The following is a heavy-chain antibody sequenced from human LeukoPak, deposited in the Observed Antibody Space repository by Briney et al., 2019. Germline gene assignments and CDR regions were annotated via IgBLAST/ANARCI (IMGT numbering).Heavy chain of an antibody. CDR1: GFTFDDYA. V-gene: IGHV3-9*01. J-gene: IGHJ4*02. CDR3: ARDRRSSSWKRPFDY. D-gene: IGHD6-13*01. Sequence: PGGSLRLSCAASGFTFDDYAMHWVRQAPGKGLEWVSGISWNSGSIGYADSVKGRSTISRDNAKNSLYLQMNSLRDEDTAVYYCARDRRSSSWKRPFDYWGQGTLVTVSS. CDR2: ISWNSGSI.